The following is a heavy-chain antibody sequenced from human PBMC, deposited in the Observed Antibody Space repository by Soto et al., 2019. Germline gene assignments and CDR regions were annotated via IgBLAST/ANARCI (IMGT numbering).Heavy chain of an antibody. D-gene: IGHD2-21*02. CDR1: SASISSADYY. J-gene: IGHJ4*02. Sequence: QVQLQESGPGLVKPSQTLSLTCTVSSASISSADYYWSWIRQHPGKGLEWIAYIYYSGSTSYNPCLRSRVIISMDTSRDQFALALTSVPADDTAVYYCARARSRCGAACFDYWGQGTLVTVSS. CDR2: IYYSGST. CDR3: ARARSRCGAACFDY. V-gene: IGHV4-31*03.